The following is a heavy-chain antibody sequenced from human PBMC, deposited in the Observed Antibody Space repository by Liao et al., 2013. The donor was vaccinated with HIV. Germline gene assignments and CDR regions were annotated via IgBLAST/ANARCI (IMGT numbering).Heavy chain of an antibody. CDR3: ARGVITMVRGVMGWFDP. CDR2: IYTSGST. J-gene: IGHJ5*02. Sequence: QVQLQQWGAGLLKPSETLSLTCAVYGVSFSGYYWSWIRQPAGKGLEWIGRIYTSGSTNYNPSLKSRVTMSVDTSKNQFSLKLSSVTAADTAVYYCARGVITMVRGVMGWFDPWGQGTLVTVSS. D-gene: IGHD3-10*01. V-gene: IGHV4-59*10. CDR1: GVSFSGYY.